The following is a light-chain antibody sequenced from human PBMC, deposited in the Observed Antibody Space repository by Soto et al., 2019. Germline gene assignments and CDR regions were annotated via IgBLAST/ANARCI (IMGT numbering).Light chain of an antibody. CDR3: TSYTSNTALV. Sequence: QSAPTQPASVSGSPGQSITISCTGTSSDIGSHDYVSWYQHHPGKAPKLIIYEVTNRPSGVSDRFSGSKSGSTASLTISGLQAEDEADYHCTSYTSNTALVFGTGTKLTVL. CDR1: SSDIGSHDY. CDR2: EVT. J-gene: IGLJ1*01. V-gene: IGLV2-14*01.